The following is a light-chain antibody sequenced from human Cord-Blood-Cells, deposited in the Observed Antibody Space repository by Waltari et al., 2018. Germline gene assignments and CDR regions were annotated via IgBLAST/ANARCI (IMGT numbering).Light chain of an antibody. V-gene: IGLV2-14*03. CDR1: SSDVGGYTF. CDR3: SSYTSSSTYV. CDR2: DVS. J-gene: IGLJ1*01. Sequence: QSTLTQPATVSGSPGQSITISCTGTSSDVGGYTFDSRYQQHPGKAPKLMIYDVSNRPSGVSNRFSGSKSGNTASLTISGLQAEDEADYYCSSYTSSSTYVFGTGTKVTFL.